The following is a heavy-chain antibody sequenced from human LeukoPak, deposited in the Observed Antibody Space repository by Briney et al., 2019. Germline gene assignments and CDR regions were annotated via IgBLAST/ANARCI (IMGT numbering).Heavy chain of an antibody. Sequence: GATVKVSCKASGYTFTSYAMHWVRQAPGQRLEWMGWINAGNGNTKYSQKFQGRVTITRDTSASTAYMELSSLRSEDTAVYYCARVRTYSSGPFGYWGQGTLVTVSP. V-gene: IGHV1-3*01. CDR1: GYTFTSYA. D-gene: IGHD6-19*01. CDR2: INAGNGNT. J-gene: IGHJ4*02. CDR3: ARVRTYSSGPFGY.